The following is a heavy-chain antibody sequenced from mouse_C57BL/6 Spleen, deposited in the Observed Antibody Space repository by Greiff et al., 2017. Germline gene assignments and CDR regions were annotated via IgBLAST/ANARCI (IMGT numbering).Heavy chain of an antibody. Sequence: VQLQQPGAELVKPGASVKLSCKASGYTFTSYWMHWVKQRPGQGLEWIGMIHPNSGSTNYNEKFKSKATLTVAKSSSTAYMQLSSLTSEDSAFCYCARLELKFDYWGQGTTLTVSS. CDR1: GYTFTSYW. D-gene: IGHD1-3*01. CDR3: ARLELKFDY. CDR2: IHPNSGST. J-gene: IGHJ2*01. V-gene: IGHV1-64*01.